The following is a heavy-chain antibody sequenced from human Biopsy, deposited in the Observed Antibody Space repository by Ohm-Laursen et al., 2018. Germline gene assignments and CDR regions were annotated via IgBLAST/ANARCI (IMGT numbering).Heavy chain of an antibody. Sequence: SDTLSLTCTVSGGSIINYYWTWIRQTPGKGLEWIGHVYNGGITNYNPSLKSRVTISKDTSKNQFSLQLSSVTAADTAVYYCARTPRDSFWSGSYKRGLWFDPWGQGTLVTVSS. D-gene: IGHD3-3*01. CDR1: GGSIINYY. CDR3: ARTPRDSFWSGSYKRGLWFDP. CDR2: VYNGGIT. J-gene: IGHJ5*02. V-gene: IGHV4-59*07.